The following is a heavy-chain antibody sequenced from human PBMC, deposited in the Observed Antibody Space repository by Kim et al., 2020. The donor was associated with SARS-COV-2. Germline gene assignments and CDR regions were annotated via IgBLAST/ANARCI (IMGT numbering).Heavy chain of an antibody. Sequence: ASVKVSCKPSGYFFTRDSIHWVRQATGQGLEWMGGIDCGSGNTIYSQKFQGRVTFTTDTSASTAYMELSFLRSEDPAVYYCPRGYFFSFWGRIALGPYYY. CDR1: GYFFTRDS. D-gene: IGHD3-16*01. CDR3: PRGYFFSFWGRIALGPYYY. CDR2: IDCGSGNT. J-gene: IGHJ6*01. V-gene: IGHV1-3*01.